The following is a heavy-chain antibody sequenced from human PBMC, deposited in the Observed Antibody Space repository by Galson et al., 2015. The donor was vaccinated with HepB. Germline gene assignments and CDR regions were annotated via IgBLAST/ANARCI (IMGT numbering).Heavy chain of an antibody. CDR3: ARAEGGYSYGFDY. D-gene: IGHD5-18*01. V-gene: IGHV3-53*01. J-gene: IGHJ4*02. CDR1: GFTVSSNY. Sequence: SLRLSCAASGFTVSSNYMSWVRQAPGKGLEWVSVIYSGGSTYYADSVKGRFTISRDNSKNTLYLQMNSLRAEDTAVYYCARAEGGYSYGFDYWGQGTLVTVSS. CDR2: IYSGGST.